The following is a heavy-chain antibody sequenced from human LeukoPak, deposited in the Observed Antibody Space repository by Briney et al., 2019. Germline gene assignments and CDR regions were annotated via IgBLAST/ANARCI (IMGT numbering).Heavy chain of an antibody. V-gene: IGHV1-18*01. CDR1: GYTFTRYG. D-gene: IGHD2-2*02. Sequence: SVKVSCKACGYTFTRYGISWVRQAPAQGLEWMGWISAYNGNTNYAQKLQGRVTMTTNTSTSTAYMELRSLRSDDTAVYYCARVPQYQLPYGGVSGDAFDIWGQGTMVTVSS. CDR2: ISAYNGNT. J-gene: IGHJ3*02. CDR3: ARVPQYQLPYGGVSGDAFDI.